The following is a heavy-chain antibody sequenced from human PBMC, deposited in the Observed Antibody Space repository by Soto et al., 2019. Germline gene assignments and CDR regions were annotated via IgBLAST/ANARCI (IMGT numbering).Heavy chain of an antibody. Sequence: QVQLVQSGAEVKKPGSSVKVSCKASGGTFSSYTISWVRQAPGQGLEWMGRIIPILGIANYAQKFQVRVKITADKPTITAYMQLSSLRSEDKAVYYCASRSGNYYRGDDLERRYYFDYWGQGTLVTVSS. CDR3: ASRSGNYYRGDDLERRYYFDY. CDR2: IIPILGIA. V-gene: IGHV1-69*02. J-gene: IGHJ4*02. CDR1: GGTFSSYT. D-gene: IGHD3-10*01.